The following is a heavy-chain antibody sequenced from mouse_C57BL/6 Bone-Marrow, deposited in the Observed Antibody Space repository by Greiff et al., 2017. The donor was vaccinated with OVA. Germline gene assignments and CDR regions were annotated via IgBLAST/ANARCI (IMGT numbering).Heavy chain of an antibody. D-gene: IGHD1-1*01. J-gene: IGHJ1*03. CDR1: GYTFTNYW. Sequence: VQLQQSGAELVRPGTSVKMSCKASGYTFTNYWIGWAKQRPGHGLEWIGDIYPGGGYTNYNEKFKGKATLTADKSSSTAYMQVSSLTSEDSAIYYCARLEVTTVVADWYFDVWGTGTTVTVSS. CDR3: ARLEVTTVVADWYFDV. CDR2: IYPGGGYT. V-gene: IGHV1-63*01.